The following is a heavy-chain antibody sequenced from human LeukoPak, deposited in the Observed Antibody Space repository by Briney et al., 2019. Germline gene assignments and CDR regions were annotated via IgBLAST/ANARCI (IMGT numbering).Heavy chain of an antibody. CDR3: ARSNYYDITHFDY. J-gene: IGHJ4*02. CDR2: IYHSGST. D-gene: IGHD3-22*01. Sequence: SETLSLTCTVSGYSISSGYYWGWIRQPPGKGLEWIGSIYHSGSTYYNPSLKSRVTISVDTSKNQFSLKLSSVTAADTAVYYCARSNYYDITHFDYWGQGTLVTVSS. V-gene: IGHV4-38-2*02. CDR1: GYSISSGYY.